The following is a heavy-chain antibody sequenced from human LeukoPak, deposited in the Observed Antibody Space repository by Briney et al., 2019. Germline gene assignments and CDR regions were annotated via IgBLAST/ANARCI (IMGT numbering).Heavy chain of an antibody. J-gene: IGHJ4*02. V-gene: IGHV4-34*01. CDR2: INHGGST. Sequence: PSETLSLTCAVYGGSFSGYYWSWIRQPPGKGLEWIGEINHGGSTNYNPSLKSRVTISVDTSKDQFSLKLSSVTAADTAVCYCARATMDYARWGALYYFDYWGQGTLVTVSS. CDR1: GGSFSGYY. CDR3: ARATMDYARWGALYYFDY. D-gene: IGHD4/OR15-4a*01.